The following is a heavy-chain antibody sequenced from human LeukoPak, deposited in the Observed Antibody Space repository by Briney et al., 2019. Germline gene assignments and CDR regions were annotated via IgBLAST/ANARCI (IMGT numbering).Heavy chain of an antibody. CDR3: ARAIQYYFDY. CDR1: GGSIKNYY. Sequence: SETLSLTCIVSGGSIKNYYWSWIRQPPGKGLEYIGYIYYTGSTNYNPSLKSRVTISVDTSKNQFSLKLSSVTAADTAVYYCARAIQYYFDYWGQGTLVTVSS. V-gene: IGHV4-59*01. CDR2: IYYTGST. J-gene: IGHJ4*02.